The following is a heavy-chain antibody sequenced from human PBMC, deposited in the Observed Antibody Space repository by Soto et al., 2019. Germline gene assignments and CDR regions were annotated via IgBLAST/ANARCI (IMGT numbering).Heavy chain of an antibody. J-gene: IGHJ3*02. CDR3: AADPGPGEYAFDI. D-gene: IGHD3-16*01. V-gene: IGHV1-58*01. CDR2: IVVGSGNT. Sequence: SVKVSSKASGFTFTISAVEGVRQARGQRLEWIGWIVVGSGNTNYAQKFQERVTITRDMSTSTAYMELSSLRSEDTAVYYCAADPGPGEYAFDIWCQGTMVTVSS. CDR1: GFTFTISA.